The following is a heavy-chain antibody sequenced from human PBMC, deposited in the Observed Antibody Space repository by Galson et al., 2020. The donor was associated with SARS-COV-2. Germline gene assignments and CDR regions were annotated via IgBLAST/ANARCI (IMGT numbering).Heavy chain of an antibody. D-gene: IGHD6-13*01. J-gene: IGHJ4*02. CDR1: GFTLRSSA. Sequence: QLGESLKISCAASGFTLRSSAMHWVRQAPGKGLEWVAIISYDGTTKYNSDSVKGRFTISRDISKNTLFLQMNSLRPEDTAVYYCARETDDYTSSWYDYWGQGTLVTVSS. CDR2: ISYDGTTK. CDR3: ARETDDYTSSWYDY. V-gene: IGHV3-30*04.